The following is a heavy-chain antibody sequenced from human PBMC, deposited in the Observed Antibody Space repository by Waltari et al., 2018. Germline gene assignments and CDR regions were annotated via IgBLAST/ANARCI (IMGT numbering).Heavy chain of an antibody. J-gene: IGHJ6*02. D-gene: IGHD3-16*01. Sequence: QVQLQESGPGLVKPSQTLSLTCTVSGGSISSGSYYWSWIRQPAGKGLEWIGRIYTSGSTNYRPALKRRFTISVDTSKNQVSLKLSSVTAADTAVDYCARDGGGRLRPLIEYYYYYGMDGWGQGTTVTVSS. CDR3: ARDGGGRLRPLIEYYYYYGMDG. CDR1: GGSISSGSYY. CDR2: IYTSGST. V-gene: IGHV4-61*02.